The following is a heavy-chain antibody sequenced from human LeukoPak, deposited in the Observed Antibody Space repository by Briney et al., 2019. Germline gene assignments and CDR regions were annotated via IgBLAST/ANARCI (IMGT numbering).Heavy chain of an antibody. CDR3: ARGSHIVVVVAASYYFDY. Sequence: SQTLSLTCTVSGGSISSGGYSWSWIRQPPGKGLEWIAFFYHSGSAYYNPSLKSRLAISVDRSKNQFSLKLSSVTAADTAVYYCARGSHIVVVVAASYYFDYWGQGTLVTVSS. CDR2: FYHSGSA. CDR1: GGSISSGGYS. V-gene: IGHV4-30-2*01. J-gene: IGHJ4*02. D-gene: IGHD2-15*01.